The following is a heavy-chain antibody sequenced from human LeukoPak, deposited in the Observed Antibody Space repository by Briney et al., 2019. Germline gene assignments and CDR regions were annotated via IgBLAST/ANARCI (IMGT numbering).Heavy chain of an antibody. Sequence: GGSLRLSCVASGFTLSSYSMNWVRQAPGKGLEWVSYISSGSSTIYYADSVKGRFTISRDNAKNSLYLQMNSLRDGDTAVYYCARGRATGRSGGDYWGQGTLVTVSS. CDR3: ARGRATGRSGGDY. D-gene: IGHD3-9*01. CDR1: GFTLSSYS. J-gene: IGHJ4*02. CDR2: ISSGSSTI. V-gene: IGHV3-48*02.